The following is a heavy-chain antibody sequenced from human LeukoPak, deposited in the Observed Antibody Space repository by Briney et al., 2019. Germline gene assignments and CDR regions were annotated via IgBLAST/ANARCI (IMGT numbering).Heavy chain of an antibody. CDR2: ISGGGGST. CDR3: AKDYSGSYYYFDY. Sequence: GGSLRLSCAASGFTFSIFAMSWVRQAPGKGLEWVSTISGGGGSTFYADSVRGRLTISRYNSKNTLYLQVNSLRAEDTAVYYCAKDYSGSYYYFDYWGQGTLVTVSS. CDR1: GFTFSIFA. D-gene: IGHD1-26*01. J-gene: IGHJ4*02. V-gene: IGHV3-23*01.